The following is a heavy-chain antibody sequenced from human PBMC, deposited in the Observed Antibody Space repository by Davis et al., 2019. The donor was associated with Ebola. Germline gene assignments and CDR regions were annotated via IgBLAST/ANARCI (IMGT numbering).Heavy chain of an antibody. D-gene: IGHD3-22*01. CDR3: VKLSLDGNGFYNWFDP. CDR2: ISWNSGTI. Sequence: SLKISCVASGFIFDDYAMHWVRQAPGKGLEWVSGISWNSGTIYYADSVKGRFTISRDNAKNSLYLQMNSLRPEDTALYYCVKLSLDGNGFYNWFDPWGQETLVTVSS. V-gene: IGHV3-9*01. J-gene: IGHJ5*02. CDR1: GFIFDDYA.